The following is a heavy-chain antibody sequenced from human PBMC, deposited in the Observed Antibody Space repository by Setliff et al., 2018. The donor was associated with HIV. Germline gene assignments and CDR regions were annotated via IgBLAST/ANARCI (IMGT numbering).Heavy chain of an antibody. CDR1: GFTFSSYP. D-gene: IGHD1-26*01. CDR3: AREGSYYGGQ. CDR2: IAFDGSNK. J-gene: IGHJ4*02. Sequence: GESLTISCATSGFTFSSYPIHWVRQAPGKGLEWVAVIAFDGSNKHYADSVKGRFTISRDNWKNTAYLQMNSLRTEDTAVYYCAREGSYYGGQWGQGTLVTVSS. V-gene: IGHV3-30*04.